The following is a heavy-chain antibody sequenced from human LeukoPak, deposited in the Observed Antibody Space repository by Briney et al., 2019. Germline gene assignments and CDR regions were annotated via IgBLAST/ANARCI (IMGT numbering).Heavy chain of an antibody. Sequence: GASLRLSCAASGFSFSSYAMTWVRQAPGKGLEWVSSIYACGGDTYHSDPVKGRFTISRDNSMNTLYLQMNSLRADDTAVYYCGRPTKYWLVRGNGVDVWGQGTTVTVSS. CDR1: GFSFSSYA. J-gene: IGHJ6*02. V-gene: IGHV3-23*01. CDR3: GRPTKYWLVRGNGVDV. CDR2: IYACGGDT. D-gene: IGHD6-19*01.